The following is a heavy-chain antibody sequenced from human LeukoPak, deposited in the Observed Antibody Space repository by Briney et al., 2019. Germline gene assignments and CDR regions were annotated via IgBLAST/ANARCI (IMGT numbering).Heavy chain of an antibody. D-gene: IGHD3-10*01. Sequence: GGSLRLSCAASGFTFSSYAMSWVRQAPGKGLGWVSAISGSGGSAYYADSVKGRFTISGDNSKNTLYLQMNSLRAEDTAVYYCAKKTRFRGPPGYWGQGTLVTVSS. CDR1: GFTFSSYA. CDR2: ISGSGGSA. J-gene: IGHJ4*02. CDR3: AKKTRFRGPPGY. V-gene: IGHV3-23*01.